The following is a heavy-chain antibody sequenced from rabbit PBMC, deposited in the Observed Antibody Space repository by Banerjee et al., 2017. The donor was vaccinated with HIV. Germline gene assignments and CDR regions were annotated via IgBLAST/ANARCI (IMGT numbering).Heavy chain of an antibody. CDR3: ARGAGASGWGADL. Sequence: QSLEESGGGLVKPGGTLTLTCTASSFSFSSTYDMCWVRQAPGKGLEWIGCIDGTIGAAYYANWASGRFTISKSSSTTVTLQMTSLTAADTATYFCARGAGASGWGADLRGPGTLVTVS. J-gene: IGHJ4*01. CDR1: SFSFSSTYD. CDR2: IDGTIGAA. V-gene: IGHV1S40*01. D-gene: IGHD4-1*01.